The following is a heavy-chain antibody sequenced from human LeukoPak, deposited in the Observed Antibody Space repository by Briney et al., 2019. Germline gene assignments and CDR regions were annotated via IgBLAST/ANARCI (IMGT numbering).Heavy chain of an antibody. CDR3: ARWPLRDSESFQP. J-gene: IGHJ1*01. V-gene: IGHV1-69*13. CDR1: GGTFSSYA. Sequence: ASVKVSCKASGGTFSSYAISWVRQAPGQGLEWMGGIIPIFGTANYAQKFQGRVTITADESTSTAYMELSSLRSEDTAVYYCARWPLRDSESFQPWGQGTLVTASS. CDR2: IIPIFGTA. D-gene: IGHD4-17*01.